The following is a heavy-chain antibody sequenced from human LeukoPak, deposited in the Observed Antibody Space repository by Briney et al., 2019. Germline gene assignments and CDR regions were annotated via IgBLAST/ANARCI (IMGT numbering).Heavy chain of an antibody. Sequence: ASVKVSCKASGYTFTSYGIIWVRQAPGQGLEWMGWISAYNGNTNYAQKLQGRVTMTTDTSTSTAYMELRSLRSDDTAVYYCARDGYYGPRPPYYYYYYGMDVWGKGTTVTVSS. CDR2: ISAYNGNT. CDR3: ARDGYYGPRPPYYYYYYGMDV. D-gene: IGHD2/OR15-2a*01. V-gene: IGHV1-18*04. J-gene: IGHJ6*04. CDR1: GYTFTSYG.